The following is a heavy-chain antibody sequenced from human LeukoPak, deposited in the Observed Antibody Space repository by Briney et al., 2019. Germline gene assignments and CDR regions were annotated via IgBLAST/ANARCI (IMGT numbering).Heavy chain of an antibody. Sequence: SETLSLTCAVYGGSFSGYYWSWIRQPPGKGLEWIGEINHSGSTNYNPSLKSRVTISVDTSKNQFSLKLSSVTAADTAVYYRARGHLKYYYDSSGYYALRSEYFQHWGQGTLVTVSS. CDR1: GGSFSGYY. D-gene: IGHD3-22*01. CDR3: ARGHLKYYYDSSGYYALRSEYFQH. V-gene: IGHV4-34*01. J-gene: IGHJ1*01. CDR2: INHSGST.